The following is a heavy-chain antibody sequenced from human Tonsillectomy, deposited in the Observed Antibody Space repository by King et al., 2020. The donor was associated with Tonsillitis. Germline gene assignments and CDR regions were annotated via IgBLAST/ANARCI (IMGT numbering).Heavy chain of an antibody. J-gene: IGHJ5*02. CDR1: GFTFSSYG. V-gene: IGHV3-64D*06. Sequence: QLVQSGGGLVQPGGSLRLSCSASGFTFSSYGMHWVRQAPGKGPEYASAISSNGGSTYYADSVKGRFTISRDNSKNMLYLQMSSLRAEDTAVYYCVKGFRGDFEFWSGYPGGWFGPWGQGTLVTVSS. CDR2: ISSNGGST. D-gene: IGHD3-3*01. CDR3: VKGFRGDFEFWSGYPGGWFGP.